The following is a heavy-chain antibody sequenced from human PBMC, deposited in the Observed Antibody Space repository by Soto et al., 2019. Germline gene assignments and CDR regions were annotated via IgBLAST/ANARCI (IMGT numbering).Heavy chain of an antibody. V-gene: IGHV1-69*13. D-gene: IGHD3-22*01. Sequence: GASVKVSCKASGGTFSSYAISWVRQAPGQGLEWMGRIIPIFGTANYAQKFQGRVTITADESTSTAYMELSSLRSEDTAVYYCARDRGPYYYDSSGYYHWGQGTLVTVSS. CDR2: IIPIFGTA. J-gene: IGHJ5*02. CDR1: GGTFSSYA. CDR3: ARDRGPYYYDSSGYYH.